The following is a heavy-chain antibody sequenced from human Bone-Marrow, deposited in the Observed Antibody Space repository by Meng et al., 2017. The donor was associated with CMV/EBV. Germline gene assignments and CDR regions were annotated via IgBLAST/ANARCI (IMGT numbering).Heavy chain of an antibody. CDR1: GFTFNSFA. Sequence: CAASGFTFNSFAMTWVRQAPGKGMEWVSTISTGGATYYADSVKGRFTISRDSSKNTLFLQMNSLRADDTAVYYCAKGSSLPPRWLVDFWGQGTLVTVSS. CDR2: ISTGGAT. V-gene: IGHV3-23*01. CDR3: AKGSSLPPRWLVDF. J-gene: IGHJ4*02. D-gene: IGHD6-19*01.